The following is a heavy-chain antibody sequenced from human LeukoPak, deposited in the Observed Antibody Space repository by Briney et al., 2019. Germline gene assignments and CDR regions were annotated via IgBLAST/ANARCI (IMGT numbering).Heavy chain of an antibody. D-gene: IGHD3/OR15-3a*01. Sequence: PSETLSLTCTVSGYSISSGYYWGWIRQPPGNGLEWIGSIYHSGNTYYNASLKSQVSISIDTSKNQFSLRLTSVTAADTAVYYCARQTGSGLFILPGGQGTLVTVSS. CDR3: ARQTGSGLFILP. J-gene: IGHJ4*02. CDR2: IYHSGNT. V-gene: IGHV4-38-2*02. CDR1: GYSISSGYY.